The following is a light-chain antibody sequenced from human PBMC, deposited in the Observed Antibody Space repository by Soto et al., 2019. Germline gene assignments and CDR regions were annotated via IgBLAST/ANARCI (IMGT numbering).Light chain of an antibody. CDR2: YNN. J-gene: IGLJ3*02. V-gene: IGLV1-44*01. CDR1: SSNIGSNT. Sequence: SVLTQPPSASETPGQRVTISCSGSSSNIGSNTVNWYQQLPGTAPTLLIYYNNQRPSGVPDRFSGSKSGTSASLAISGLQSEDEAHYYCAAWDDSLYGWVFGGGTKSPS. CDR3: AAWDDSLYGWV.